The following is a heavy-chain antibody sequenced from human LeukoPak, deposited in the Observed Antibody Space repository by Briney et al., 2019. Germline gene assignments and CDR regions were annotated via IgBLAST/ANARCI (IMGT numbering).Heavy chain of an antibody. V-gene: IGHV3-23*01. CDR3: ARERTAPGALDY. Sequence: GGSLRLSCAVSGFTFTKYAMTWVRQAPGEGLEWVSAISDSGGSTYYADSVKGRFTISRDNSKNTLYLQMNSLRAEDTAVYYCARERTAPGALDYWGQGTLVTVSS. J-gene: IGHJ4*02. CDR2: ISDSGGST. CDR1: GFTFTKYA. D-gene: IGHD2-21*02.